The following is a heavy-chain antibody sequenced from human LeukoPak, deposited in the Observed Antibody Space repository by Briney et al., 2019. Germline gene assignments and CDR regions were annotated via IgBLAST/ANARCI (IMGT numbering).Heavy chain of an antibody. CDR1: GGSISSGDYY. J-gene: IGHJ3*02. D-gene: IGHD3-3*01. CDR2: IYYSGST. CDR3: ARDEKTYYDFWSGNIPGAFDI. V-gene: IGHV4-30-4*08. Sequence: PSQTLSLTCTVSGGSISSGDYYWSWIRQPPGKGLEWIAYIYYSGSTYYNPSLKSRVTISVDTSKNQFSLKLSSVTAADTAVYYCARDEKTYYDFWSGNIPGAFDIWGQGTMVTVSS.